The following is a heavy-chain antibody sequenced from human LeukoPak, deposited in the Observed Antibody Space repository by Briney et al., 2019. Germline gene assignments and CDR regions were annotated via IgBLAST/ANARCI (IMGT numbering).Heavy chain of an antibody. CDR1: GFTFSSNG. D-gene: IGHD3-10*01. J-gene: IGHJ4*02. CDR3: AKAFGSGSYIIDH. V-gene: IGHV3-30*02. Sequence: GGSLRLSCATSGFTFSSNGVHWARQAPGKGLEWVAFMRSDGSHEEYAESVKGRFAISRDNFNNTVHLQMNSLRFEDTAVYYCAKAFGSGSYIIDHWGRGTLVTVSS. CDR2: MRSDGSHE.